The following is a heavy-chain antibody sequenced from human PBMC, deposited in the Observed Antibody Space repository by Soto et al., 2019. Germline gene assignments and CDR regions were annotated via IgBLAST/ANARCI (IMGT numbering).Heavy chain of an antibody. CDR1: GGPISSYY. CDR3: ARVPYYYDSSGYLAPGYYYYYGMDV. CDR2: IYYSGST. J-gene: IGHJ6*02. V-gene: IGHV4-59*01. D-gene: IGHD3-22*01. Sequence: TLSLTCTVSGGPISSYYWSWIRQPPGKGLEWIGYIYYSGSTNYNPSLKSRVTISVDTSKNQFSLKLSSVTAADTAVYYCARVPYYYDSSGYLAPGYYYYYGMDVWGQGTTVTVSS.